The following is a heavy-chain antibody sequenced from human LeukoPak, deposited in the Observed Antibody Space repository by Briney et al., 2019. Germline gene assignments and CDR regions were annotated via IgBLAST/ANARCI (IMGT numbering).Heavy chain of an antibody. J-gene: IGHJ4*02. CDR2: IHHSGIT. Sequence: KPSGTLSLTCAVSGGSISNSNWWSWVRQSPGKGLEWIGEIHHSGITNYNPSLKSRLTMSVDLSENHVSLKLTSVTAADTAVYYCAREGGFYRPLDYSGQGTLVTVSS. D-gene: IGHD6-25*01. V-gene: IGHV4-4*02. CDR3: AREGGFYRPLDY. CDR1: GGSISNSNW.